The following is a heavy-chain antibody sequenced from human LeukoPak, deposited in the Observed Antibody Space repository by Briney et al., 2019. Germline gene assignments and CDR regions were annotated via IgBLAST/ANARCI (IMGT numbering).Heavy chain of an antibody. J-gene: IGHJ4*02. CDR1: GFTVSSNY. Sequence: GGSLRLSCAASGFTVSSNYMSWVRQAPGKGLEWVSVIYSGGSTYYADSVKGRFTISRDNSKNTLYLQMNSLRAEDTAVYYCARDASGSSGWYYFDYWGQGTLVTVSS. CDR2: IYSGGST. CDR3: ARDASGSSGWYYFDY. D-gene: IGHD6-19*01. V-gene: IGHV3-53*01.